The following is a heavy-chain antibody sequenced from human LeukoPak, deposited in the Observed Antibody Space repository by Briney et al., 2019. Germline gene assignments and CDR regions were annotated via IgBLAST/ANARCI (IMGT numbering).Heavy chain of an antibody. D-gene: IGHD4-17*01. V-gene: IGHV4-4*07. Sequence: SETLSLTCTVSGGSISSYYWSWIRQPAGKGLEWIGRIYFTGSTNYNPSVKSRVTMSKDTSKNQFSLKLSSATAADTAVYYCARVAYGDYYFDHWGQGTLVTVSS. CDR1: GGSISSYY. CDR3: ARVAYGDYYFDH. J-gene: IGHJ4*02. CDR2: IYFTGST.